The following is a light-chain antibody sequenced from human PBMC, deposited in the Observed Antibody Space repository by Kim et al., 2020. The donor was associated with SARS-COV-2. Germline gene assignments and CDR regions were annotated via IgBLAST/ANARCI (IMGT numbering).Light chain of an antibody. CDR3: QQYQISPWT. Sequence: CPGERATRSCRASQSVSDTYFAGYQQKPGQATRLLSYGTFSRATGIPDRFSGSGSGTDFTLAITRLEPEDFAVYYCQQYQISPWTFGQGTKVDIK. CDR1: QSVSDTY. CDR2: GTF. J-gene: IGKJ1*01. V-gene: IGKV3-20*01.